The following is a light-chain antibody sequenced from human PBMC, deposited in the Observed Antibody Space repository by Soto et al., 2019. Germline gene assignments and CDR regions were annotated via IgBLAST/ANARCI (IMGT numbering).Light chain of an antibody. Sequence: DIQMTQSPSSLSASVGDRVTIACQASQDISNYLNWYQQKPGIAPKLLIYSASSLQSGVPSRFSGSGSGTDFTLTISTLQPEDFATYYCQQYYSTPITFGQGTRLEIK. CDR2: SAS. CDR3: QQYYSTPIT. J-gene: IGKJ5*01. CDR1: QDISNY. V-gene: IGKV1-39*01.